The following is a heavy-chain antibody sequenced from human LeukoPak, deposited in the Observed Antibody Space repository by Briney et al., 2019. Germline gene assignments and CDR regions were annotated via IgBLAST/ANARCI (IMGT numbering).Heavy chain of an antibody. Sequence: PGGSLRLSCAASGFTFSSYGMHWVRQAPGKGLEWVAFIRYDGSNKYYADSVKGRFTISRDNSKNTLYLQMNSLGAEDTAVYYCAKLVVPAAAFDYWGQGTLVTVSS. J-gene: IGHJ4*02. V-gene: IGHV3-30*02. CDR3: AKLVVPAAAFDY. D-gene: IGHD2-2*01. CDR2: IRYDGSNK. CDR1: GFTFSSYG.